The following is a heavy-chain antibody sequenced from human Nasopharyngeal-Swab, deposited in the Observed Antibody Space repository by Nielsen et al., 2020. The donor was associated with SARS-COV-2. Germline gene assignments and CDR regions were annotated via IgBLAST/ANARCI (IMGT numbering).Heavy chain of an antibody. CDR1: GFTFSSYW. J-gene: IGHJ4*02. CDR3: ARGRHGYGY. CDR2: IKQDGSEE. Sequence: GESLKISCAASGFTFSSYWMSWVRQAPGKGLEWVANIKQDGSEEYYVDSVKGRFTISRDNAKNSLYLQMNSLRAEDTAVYYCARGRHGYGYWGQGTLVTVSS. D-gene: IGHD5-18*01. V-gene: IGHV3-7*01.